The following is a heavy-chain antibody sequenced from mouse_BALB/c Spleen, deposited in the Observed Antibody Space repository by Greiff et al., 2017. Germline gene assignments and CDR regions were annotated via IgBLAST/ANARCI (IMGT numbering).Heavy chain of an antibody. CDR3: ARDRYDGDYYAMDY. D-gene: IGHD2-14*01. CDR2: ISDGGSYT. J-gene: IGHJ4*01. CDR1: GFTFSDYY. V-gene: IGHV5-4*02. Sequence: EVMLVESGGGLVKPGGSLKLSCAASGFTFSDYYMYWVRQTPEKRLEWVATISDGGSYTYYPDSVKGRFTISRDNAKNNLYLQMSSLKSEDTAMYYCARDRYDGDYYAMDYWGQGTSVTVSS.